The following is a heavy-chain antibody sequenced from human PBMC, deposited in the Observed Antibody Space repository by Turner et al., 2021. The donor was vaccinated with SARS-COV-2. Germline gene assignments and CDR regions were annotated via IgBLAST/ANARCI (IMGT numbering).Heavy chain of an antibody. Sequence: QVQLQESGPGLVKPSETLSLTCTVSGVAISRSAYYWGWIRQPPRKGLEWIGSIYYSGSTDNNPSHRSRVAISVDTSKNQFAQELTYVTAADTAVYYGARHPKGGSGGYISWGQGTLVIVS. V-gene: IGHV4-39*01. CDR2: IYYSGST. J-gene: IGHJ5*02. CDR1: GVAISRSAYY. CDR3: ARHPKGGSGGYIS. D-gene: IGHD3-10*01.